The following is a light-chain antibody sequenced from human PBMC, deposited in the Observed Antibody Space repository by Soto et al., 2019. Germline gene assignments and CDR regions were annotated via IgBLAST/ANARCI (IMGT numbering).Light chain of an antibody. V-gene: IGLV1-44*01. CDR2: SNN. CDR3: AAWDDSLNGVV. J-gene: IGLJ2*01. CDR1: SSNIGSNT. Sequence: QSVLTQPPSASGTPGQRVTISCSGSSSNIGSNTVNWYQQLPGTAPKLLIYSNNQRPSGVPDRFSGSNSGTSASLAISGLQSEDEDDYCCAAWDDSLNGVVFGGGTKLTVL.